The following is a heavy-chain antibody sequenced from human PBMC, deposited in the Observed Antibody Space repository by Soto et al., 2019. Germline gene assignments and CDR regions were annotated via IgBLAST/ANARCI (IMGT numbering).Heavy chain of an antibody. CDR3: ARATGGYGPIDY. J-gene: IGHJ4*02. CDR2: IWYDGSNK. V-gene: IGHV3-33*01. Sequence: QVQLVESGGGVVQPGRSLRLSCAASGFSFRSYGMHWVRQAPGKGLEWVAIIWYDGSNKYYADSVKGRFTISRDNSKNTWYVEMNSLRAEDTAVYYCARATGGYGPIDYWGQGTLVTVSS. D-gene: IGHD5-12*01. CDR1: GFSFRSYG.